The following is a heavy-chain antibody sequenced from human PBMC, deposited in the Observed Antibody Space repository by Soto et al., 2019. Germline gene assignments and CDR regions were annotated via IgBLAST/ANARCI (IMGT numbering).Heavy chain of an antibody. Sequence: QVQLVESGGGVVQPGRSLRLSCAASGFTFSSYAMHWVRQAPGKGLEWVAVISYDGSNKYYADSVKGRFTISRDNSKNTLYLQMNSLRAEDTAVYYCAREENVVMGFDYWGQGTLVTVSS. CDR2: ISYDGSNK. V-gene: IGHV3-30-3*01. CDR3: AREENVVMGFDY. D-gene: IGHD3-22*01. CDR1: GFTFSSYA. J-gene: IGHJ4*02.